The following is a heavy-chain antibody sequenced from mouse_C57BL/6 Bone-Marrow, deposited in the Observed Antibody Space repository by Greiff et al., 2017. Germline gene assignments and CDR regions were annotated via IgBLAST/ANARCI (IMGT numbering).Heavy chain of an antibody. CDR1: GYSFTGYY. Sequence: VQLQQSGPELVKPGASVKISCKASGYSFTGYYMNWVKQSPETSLEWIGEINPSTGGTTYNQKFKAKATLTVDKSSSTAYMQLKSLTSEESAVYYCARSMMVTTTNWVNFDYWGQGTTLTVSS. D-gene: IGHD2-3*01. V-gene: IGHV1-42*01. J-gene: IGHJ2*01. CDR2: INPSTGGT. CDR3: ARSMMVTTTNWVNFDY.